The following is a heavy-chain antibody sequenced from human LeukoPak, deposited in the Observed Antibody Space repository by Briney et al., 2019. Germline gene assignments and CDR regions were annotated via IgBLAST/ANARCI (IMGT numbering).Heavy chain of an antibody. CDR1: GFTFSSYA. CDR2: ISGSSGST. CDR3: AKDVSSSWYYFDY. D-gene: IGHD6-13*01. J-gene: IGHJ4*02. V-gene: IGHV3-23*01. Sequence: GGSLRLSCAASGFTFSSYAMSWVRQAPGKGLEWVSAISGSSGSTYYADSVKGRFTISRDNSKNTLYLQMNSLRAEDTAVYYCAKDVSSSWYYFDYWGQGTLVTVSS.